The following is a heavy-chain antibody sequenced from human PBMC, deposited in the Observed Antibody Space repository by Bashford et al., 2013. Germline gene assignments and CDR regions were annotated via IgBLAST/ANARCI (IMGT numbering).Heavy chain of an antibody. CDR1: GGTFSSYA. D-gene: IGHD3-10*01. CDR2: IIPIFGTA. V-gene: IGHV1-69*13. Sequence: SVKVSCKASGGTFSSYAISWVRQAPGQGLEWMGGIIPIFGTANYAEKSLYLQMNSLRVEDTAMYYCARGGSGPQRLPDAVSAVWGQGTLVTVSS. CDR3: SAV. J-gene: IGHJ4*02.